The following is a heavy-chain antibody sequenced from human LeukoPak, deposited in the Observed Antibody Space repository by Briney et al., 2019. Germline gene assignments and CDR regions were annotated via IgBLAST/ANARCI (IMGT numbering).Heavy chain of an antibody. CDR3: ARVPSGGARDY. Sequence: SETLSLTCTVSGGSISSYYWSWIRQPPGRGLEWIGYIYYSGSTNYNPSLKSRVTISVDTSKKQFSLKLTSVTAADTAVYYCARVPSGGARDYWGQGTLVTVSS. D-gene: IGHD3-10*01. CDR2: IYYSGST. CDR1: GGSISSYY. J-gene: IGHJ4*02. V-gene: IGHV4-59*01.